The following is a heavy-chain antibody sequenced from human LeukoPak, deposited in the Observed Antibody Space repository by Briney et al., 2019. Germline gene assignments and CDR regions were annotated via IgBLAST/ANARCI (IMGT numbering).Heavy chain of an antibody. CDR2: IIPIFGTA. CDR1: GGTFSSYA. Sequence: ASVKVSCKASGGTFSSYAISWVRQAPGQGLEWMGGIIPIFGTANYAQKFQGRVTITTDESTSTAYMELSSLRSEDTAVYYCARDRDGYNFRFDYWGQGTLVTVSS. V-gene: IGHV1-69*05. D-gene: IGHD5-24*01. J-gene: IGHJ4*02. CDR3: ARDRDGYNFRFDY.